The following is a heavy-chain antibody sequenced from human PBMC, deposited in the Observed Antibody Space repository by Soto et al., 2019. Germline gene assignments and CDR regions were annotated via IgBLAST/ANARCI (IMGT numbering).Heavy chain of an antibody. J-gene: IGHJ1*01. V-gene: IGHV1-69*02. CDR3: ARGAARDSSGYYYVGAEYFQH. Sequence: QVQLVQSGAEVKKPGSSVKVSCKASGGTFSSYTISWVRQAPGQGLEWMGRIIPILGIANYAQKFQGRVTITADKSRRTAYMELSSLRSEDTAVYYCARGAARDSSGYYYVGAEYFQHWGQGTLVTVSS. CDR2: IIPILGIA. D-gene: IGHD3-22*01. CDR1: GGTFSSYT.